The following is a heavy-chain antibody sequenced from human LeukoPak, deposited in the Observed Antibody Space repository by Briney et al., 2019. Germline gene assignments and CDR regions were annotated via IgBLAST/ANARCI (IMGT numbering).Heavy chain of an antibody. D-gene: IGHD3-22*01. CDR3: AKEKRYPVIDSSGYHFDY. V-gene: IGHV3-30*02. Sequence: PGGSLRLSCAASGFTFSSYGMHWVRQAPGKGLEWVAFIRYDGSNKYYADSVKGRFTISRDNSKNTLYLQMNSLRAEDTAVYYCAKEKRYPVIDSSGYHFDYWGQGTLVTVSS. CDR1: GFTFSSYG. CDR2: IRYDGSNK. J-gene: IGHJ4*02.